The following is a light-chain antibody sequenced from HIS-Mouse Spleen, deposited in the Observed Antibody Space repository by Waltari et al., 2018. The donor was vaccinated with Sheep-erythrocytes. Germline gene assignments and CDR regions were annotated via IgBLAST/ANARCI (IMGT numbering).Light chain of an antibody. CDR2: EGS. CDR3: CSYAGSSTWV. J-gene: IGLJ3*02. CDR1: SSDVGRYNL. V-gene: IGLV2-23*01. Sequence: QSALTQPASVSGSPGQSITIPCTGTSSDVGRYNLVSWYQQHPGKAPKLMIYEGSKRPSGVSNRFSGSKSGHTASLTISGLQAEDEADYYCCSYAGSSTWVFGGGTKLTVL.